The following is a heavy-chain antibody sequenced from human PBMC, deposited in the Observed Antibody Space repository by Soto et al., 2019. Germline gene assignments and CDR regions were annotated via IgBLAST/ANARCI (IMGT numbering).Heavy chain of an antibody. CDR3: ASTETYGSSPKSRFDP. V-gene: IGHV1-69*02. CDR2: IIPILGIA. CDR1: GGTFSSYT. Sequence: QVQLVQSGAEVKKPGSSVKVSCKASGGTFSSYTISWVRQAPGQGLEWMGRIIPILGIANYAQKFQARVTITADKSTSTAYMELSSLRYEDTAVYYCASTETYGSSPKSRFDPWGQGTLVTVSS. J-gene: IGHJ5*02. D-gene: IGHD6-6*01.